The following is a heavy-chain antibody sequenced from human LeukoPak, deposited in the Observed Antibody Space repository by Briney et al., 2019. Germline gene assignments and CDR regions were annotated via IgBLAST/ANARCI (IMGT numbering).Heavy chain of an antibody. V-gene: IGHV1-69*06. CDR1: GGTFSSYA. J-gene: IGHJ6*03. Sequence: ASVKVSCKASGGTFSSYAISWVRQAPGQGLEWMGGIIPIFGTANYAQKFQGRVTITADKSTSTAYMELSRLRSDDTAVYYCARRTVVVPAAHYYYYYMDVWGKGTTVTVSS. CDR2: IIPIFGTA. CDR3: ARRTVVVPAAHYYYYYMDV. D-gene: IGHD2-2*01.